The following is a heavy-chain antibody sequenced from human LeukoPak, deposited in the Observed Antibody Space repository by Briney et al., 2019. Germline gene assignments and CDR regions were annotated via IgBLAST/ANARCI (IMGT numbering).Heavy chain of an antibody. Sequence: GGSLRLSCAASGFTFSSFNMNWVRQAPGKGLEWVSYISGSSSTTYYADSVKGRFTISRDNAKNSLYLQMNSLRVEDTALYYCARDPPVTTPPDAFDIWGQGTMVTVSS. CDR3: ARDPPVTTPPDAFDI. V-gene: IGHV3-48*01. CDR2: ISGSSSTT. CDR1: GFTFSSFN. D-gene: IGHD4-17*01. J-gene: IGHJ3*02.